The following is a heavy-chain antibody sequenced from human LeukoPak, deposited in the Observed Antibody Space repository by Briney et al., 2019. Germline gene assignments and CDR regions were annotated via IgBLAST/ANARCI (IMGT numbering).Heavy chain of an antibody. D-gene: IGHD3-3*01. CDR3: ARTRGGYDFWSGYLKYFDY. V-gene: IGHV4-59*01. CDR2: IYYTGTT. J-gene: IGHJ4*02. Sequence: SETLSLTCPVSGDSISSYYWSWIRQPPGKGLEWLGYIYYTGTTNYNPSLKSRVTISVDTSKNQFSLKLSSVTAADTAVYYCARTRGGYDFWSGYLKYFDYWGQGTLVTVSS. CDR1: GDSISSYY.